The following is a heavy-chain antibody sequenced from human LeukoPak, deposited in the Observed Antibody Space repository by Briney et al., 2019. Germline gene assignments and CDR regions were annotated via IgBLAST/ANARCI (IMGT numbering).Heavy chain of an antibody. CDR3: ARYRYGSGSPDDAFDI. CDR1: GYTFTSYG. V-gene: IGHV1-18*01. J-gene: IGHJ3*02. CDR2: ISAYNGNT. D-gene: IGHD3-10*01. Sequence: ASVKVSCKASGYTFTSYGISWVRQAPGQGLEWMGWISAYNGNTNYVQKLQGRVTMTTDTSTSTAYMELRSLRSDDTAMYYCARYRYGSGSPDDAFDIWGQGTMVTVSS.